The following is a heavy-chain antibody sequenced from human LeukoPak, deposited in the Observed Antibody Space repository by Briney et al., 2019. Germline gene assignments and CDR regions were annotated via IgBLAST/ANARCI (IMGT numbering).Heavy chain of an antibody. J-gene: IGHJ4*02. V-gene: IGHV4-59*01. CDR2: IYYIGTT. D-gene: IGHD2-15*01. Sequence: SETLSLTCTVSRGSISPYSWSWIRQSPGKGLEWIGYIYYIGTTNYNPSLQSRVTMSVDTSTNQFTLNLASVTAADTAVYYCARGGFESCSAGSCLLGNYWGQGILVAVSS. CDR1: RGSISPYS. CDR3: ARGGFESCSAGSCLLGNY.